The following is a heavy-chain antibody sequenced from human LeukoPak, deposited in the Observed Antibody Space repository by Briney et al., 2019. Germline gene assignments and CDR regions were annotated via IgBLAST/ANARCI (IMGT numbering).Heavy chain of an antibody. CDR2: IKQDGSEK. CDR3: ARTFWSGNGYYFEY. Sequence: PGGSLRLSCAVSGFTFSRYWMSWVRQAPGKGLEWVANIKQDGSEKHYVDSVKGRFTIARDNAKNSLDLQMNTVRAEDTAVYYCARTFWSGNGYYFEYWGQGSLVTVSS. V-gene: IGHV3-7*04. CDR1: GFTFSRYW. D-gene: IGHD3-3*01. J-gene: IGHJ4*02.